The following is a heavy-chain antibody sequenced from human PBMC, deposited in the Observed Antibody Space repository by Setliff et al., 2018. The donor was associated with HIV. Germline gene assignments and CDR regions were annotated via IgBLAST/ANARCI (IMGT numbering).Heavy chain of an antibody. CDR1: GYSISSGYY. V-gene: IGHV4-38-2*02. Sequence: SETLSLTCSVSGYSISSGYYWGWIRQSPGKGLEWIGSIYHTGSAYYNPSLKSRVTISVDTSKNQFSLKLSSVTAADTAMYFCATSPERDGSGSFYFYSNNMDVWGQGTTVTVSS. D-gene: IGHD3-10*01. J-gene: IGHJ6*02. CDR3: ATSPERDGSGSFYFYSNNMDV. CDR2: IYHTGSA.